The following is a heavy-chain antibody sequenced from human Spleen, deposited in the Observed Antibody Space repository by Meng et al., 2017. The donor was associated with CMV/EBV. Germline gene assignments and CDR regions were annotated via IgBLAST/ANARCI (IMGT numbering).Heavy chain of an antibody. CDR3: AKGRRSSWDWFDP. J-gene: IGHJ5*02. CDR1: GFTFSSYA. Sequence: GESLKISCAASGFTFSSYAMSWVRQAPGKGLEWVSAISGSGGSTYYADSVKGRFTISRDNSKNTLYLQMNSLRAEDTAVYYCAKGRRSSWDWFDPWGQGTLVTSPQ. CDR2: ISGSGGST. D-gene: IGHD6-13*01. V-gene: IGHV3-23*01.